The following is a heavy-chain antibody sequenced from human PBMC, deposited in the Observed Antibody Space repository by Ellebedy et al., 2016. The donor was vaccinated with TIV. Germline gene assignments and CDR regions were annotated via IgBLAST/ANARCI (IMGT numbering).Heavy chain of an antibody. CDR2: ITGTGGDT. Sequence: GESLKISCAASGFTFSSYAMSWVRQAPGKGLEWVSAITGTGGDTYYADSVKGRFTISRDSSRNTLYLQMSSLGTEDTAVYYCATEGAVAAMGNFQYWGQGTLVTVSS. V-gene: IGHV3-23*01. CDR3: ATEGAVAAMGNFQY. J-gene: IGHJ1*01. D-gene: IGHD6-19*01. CDR1: GFTFSSYA.